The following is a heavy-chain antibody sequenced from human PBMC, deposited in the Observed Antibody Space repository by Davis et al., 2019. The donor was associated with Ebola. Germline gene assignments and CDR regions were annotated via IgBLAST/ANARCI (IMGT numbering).Heavy chain of an antibody. CDR2: ISAYNGNT. J-gene: IGHJ4*02. V-gene: IGHV1-18*04. D-gene: IGHD5-24*01. CDR3: AREWQNYYSY. CDR1: GYTFTSYG. Sequence: ASVKVSCKASGYTFTSYGISWVRQAPGQGLEWMGWISAYNGNTNYAQKLQGRVTMTTDTSTRTAYLEVTNLTSEDTAVYYCAREWQNYYSYWGQGTLVTVSS.